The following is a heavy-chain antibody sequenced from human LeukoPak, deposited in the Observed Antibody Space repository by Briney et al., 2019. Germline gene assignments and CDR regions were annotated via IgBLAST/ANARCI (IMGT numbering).Heavy chain of an antibody. CDR1: GFTFSSYS. J-gene: IGHJ4*02. CDR2: ISSSDTYI. CDR3: ARDPWGGDSGYTGFDY. Sequence: GGSLRLSCAASGFTFSSYSMNWVRQAPGKGLEWVSSISSSDTYIYHADSVKGRFTISRDNAKNSLYLQMNSLRAEDTAVYYCARDPWGGDSGYTGFDYWGQGTLVTVSS. V-gene: IGHV3-21*04. D-gene: IGHD5-12*01.